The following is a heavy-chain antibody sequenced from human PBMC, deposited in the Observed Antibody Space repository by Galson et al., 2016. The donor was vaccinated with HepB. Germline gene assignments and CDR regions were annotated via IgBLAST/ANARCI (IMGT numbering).Heavy chain of an antibody. V-gene: IGHV3-30-3*01. D-gene: IGHD6-6*01. Sequence: SLRLSCAASGFTFSDYAIHWVRQAPGKGLEWVALISYDGSNGYYAVSVKGRFTITRDNSKNTLYLQMSNLRPEDTAVYYCAKDGAPFGSSSPDVWGQGTTVIVSS. CDR1: GFTFSDYA. J-gene: IGHJ6*02. CDR3: AKDGAPFGSSSPDV. CDR2: ISYDGSNG.